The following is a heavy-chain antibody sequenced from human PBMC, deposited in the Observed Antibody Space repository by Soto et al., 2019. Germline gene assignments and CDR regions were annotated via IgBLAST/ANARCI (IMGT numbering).Heavy chain of an antibody. CDR3: ARDLNWNYVSGWFDP. CDR1: GYTFTGYY. Sequence: QVPLVQSGAEVKKPGASVKVSCKASGYTFTGYYMHWVRQAPGQGLEWMGWINPNSGGTNYAQKFQGRVTMTRDTSISTAYMELSRLRSDDTAVYYCARDLNWNYVSGWFDPWGQGTLVTVSS. D-gene: IGHD1-7*01. V-gene: IGHV1-2*02. CDR2: INPNSGGT. J-gene: IGHJ5*02.